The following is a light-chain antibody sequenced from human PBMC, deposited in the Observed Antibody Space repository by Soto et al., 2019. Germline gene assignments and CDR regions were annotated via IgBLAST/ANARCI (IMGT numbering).Light chain of an antibody. V-gene: IGKV3-20*01. CDR3: HQYATSPLT. CDR1: QSVSSSY. J-gene: IGKJ4*01. CDR2: GAS. Sequence: ELVLTQSPGTLSLSPGERATLSCRASQSVSSSYLAWYQQTPGQAPRLLIYGASTRATGIPDRFSGGGSGTDFTLTISRLEPEDVAMYYCHQYATSPLTFGGGTKVEIK.